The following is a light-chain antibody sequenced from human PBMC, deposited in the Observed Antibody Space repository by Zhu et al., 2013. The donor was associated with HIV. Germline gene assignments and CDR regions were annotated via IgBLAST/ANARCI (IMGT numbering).Light chain of an antibody. J-gene: IGKJ4*01. CDR1: QRLSSRY. CDR2: AAS. V-gene: IGKV3-20*01. Sequence: EVVLTQSPGTLSLSPGDSATLSCRASQRLSSRYLAWYQQIPGQAPRLLIYAASSRATGIPDRFSGSGSGTDFTLTISRLEPGDFGIYYCHQYGSFPLTFGGGTKVEI. CDR3: HQYGSFPLT.